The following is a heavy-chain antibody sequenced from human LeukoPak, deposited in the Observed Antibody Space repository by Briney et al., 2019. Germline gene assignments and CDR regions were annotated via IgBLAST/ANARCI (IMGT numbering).Heavy chain of an antibody. CDR3: ARDSFSRISVFGVVSDAFDI. Sequence: PGGSLRLSSAASGFTFSSYWMTWVRQAPGKGLERGAHIKQEVSEKYYVDSVKGRFTISRDNAKNSLYLQMNSLRAEDTAVYYCARDSFSRISVFGVVSDAFDIWGQGTTVTVSS. D-gene: IGHD3-3*01. CDR2: IKQEVSEK. J-gene: IGHJ3*02. V-gene: IGHV3-7*01. CDR1: GFTFSSYW.